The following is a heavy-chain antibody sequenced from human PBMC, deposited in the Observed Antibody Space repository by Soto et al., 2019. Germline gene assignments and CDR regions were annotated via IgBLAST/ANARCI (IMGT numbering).Heavy chain of an antibody. D-gene: IGHD3-9*01. CDR1: GYTFTSYG. V-gene: IGHV1-18*01. CDR2: ISACNGNT. J-gene: IGHJ4*02. Sequence: ASVKVSCKASGYTFTSYGISWVRQAPGQGLEWMGWISACNGNTNYAQKLQGRVTMTTDTSTSTAYMELRSLRSDDTAVYYCARGPIRGYDILTGYYTLGYFDYWGQGTLVTVSS. CDR3: ARGPIRGYDILTGYYTLGYFDY.